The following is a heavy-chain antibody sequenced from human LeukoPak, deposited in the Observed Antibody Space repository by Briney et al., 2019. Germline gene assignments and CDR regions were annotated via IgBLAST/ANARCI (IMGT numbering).Heavy chain of an antibody. CDR1: GYTFTSYG. CDR2: ISAYNGNT. Sequence: ASVKVSCKASGYTFTSYGISWVRQAPGQGLEWMGWISAYNGNTNYAQKLQGRVTMTTDTSTSTAYMELSSLTSADTAMYFCSTPPGYWGQGTLVTVSS. D-gene: IGHD4-11*01. V-gene: IGHV1-18*01. J-gene: IGHJ4*02. CDR3: STPPGY.